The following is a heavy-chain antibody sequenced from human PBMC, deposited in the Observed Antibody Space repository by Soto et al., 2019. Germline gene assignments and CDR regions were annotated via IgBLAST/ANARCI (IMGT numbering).Heavy chain of an antibody. J-gene: IGHJ6*02. CDR3: ARPAYNSGWSCMDV. CDR1: GYSFTSYW. V-gene: IGHV5-51*01. CDR2: IYPGDSYT. D-gene: IGHD6-19*01. Sequence: PGESLKISCKGSGYSFTSYWIAWVRQMPGKGLEWMGIIYPGDSYTRYSPSFQGQVTISVDKSISTAYLQWSSLKASDTAVYYCARPAYNSGWSCMDVWGQGTTVTVSS.